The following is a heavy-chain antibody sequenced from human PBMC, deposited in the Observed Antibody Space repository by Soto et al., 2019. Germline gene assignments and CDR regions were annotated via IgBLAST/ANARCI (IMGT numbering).Heavy chain of an antibody. Sequence: LRLSCAASGFTFSNYWMHWVRQAPGKGLVWVSRINTDGSITNYADSVKGRFTISRDNAKNTLFLQMSSLRAEDTAVYYCARAAAGPNWFDPWGQGTLVTVSS. CDR1: GFTFSNYW. J-gene: IGHJ5*02. V-gene: IGHV3-74*01. CDR3: ARAAAGPNWFDP. D-gene: IGHD6-13*01. CDR2: INTDGSIT.